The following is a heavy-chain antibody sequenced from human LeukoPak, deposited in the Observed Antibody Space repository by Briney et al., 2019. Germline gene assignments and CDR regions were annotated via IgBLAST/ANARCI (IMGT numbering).Heavy chain of an antibody. CDR1: GYTFTAYS. Sequence: ASVHAPLKASGYTFTAYSMHWVRQAPGQGLEWMGWINPNTGGSSFAQKFQGMVTITRDTSINTAYMELSRLTSDDTAVYYCPSSSGSYFQHWGPGSLVTVSS. CDR3: PSSSGSYFQH. J-gene: IGHJ1*01. D-gene: IGHD2-15*01. V-gene: IGHV1-2*02. CDR2: INPNTGGS.